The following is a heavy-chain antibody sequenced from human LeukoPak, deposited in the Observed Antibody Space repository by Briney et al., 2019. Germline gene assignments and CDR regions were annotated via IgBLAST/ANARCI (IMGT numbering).Heavy chain of an antibody. J-gene: IGHJ4*02. D-gene: IGHD2-2*01. V-gene: IGHV3-30*18. CDR2: ISYDGSNK. CDR1: GFTFSSYG. Sequence: GGSLRLSCAASGFTFSSYGMHWVRRAPGKGLEWVAVISYDGSNKYYADSVKGRFTISRDNSKNTLYLQMNSLRAEDTAVYYCAKDHHHSYQLPRSHFDYWGQGTLVTVSS. CDR3: AKDHHHSYQLPRSHFDY.